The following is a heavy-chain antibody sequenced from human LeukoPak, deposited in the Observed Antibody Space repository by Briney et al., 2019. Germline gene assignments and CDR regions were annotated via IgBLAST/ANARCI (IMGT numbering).Heavy chain of an antibody. V-gene: IGHV4-30-2*01. J-gene: IGHJ6*02. D-gene: IGHD6-13*01. CDR1: GGSISSGGYS. CDR3: ARVKYSSSPPAFYGMDV. CDR2: IYHSGST. Sequence: PSQTLSLTCAVSGGSISSGGYSWSWIRQPPGTGLEWIGYIYHSGSTYYNPSLKSRVTISVDRSKNQFSLKLSSVTAADTAVYYCARVKYSSSPPAFYGMDVWGQGTTVTVSS.